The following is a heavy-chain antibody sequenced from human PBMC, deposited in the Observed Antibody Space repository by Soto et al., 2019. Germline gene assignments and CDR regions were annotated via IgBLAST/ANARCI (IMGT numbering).Heavy chain of an antibody. CDR2: ISAYNGNT. J-gene: IGHJ5*02. V-gene: IGHV1-18*01. CDR3: AREGDFWSGYNWFDP. CDR1: GYTFTSYG. D-gene: IGHD3-3*01. Sequence: ASVKVSCKASGYTFTSYGISWVRQAPGQGLEWMGWISAYNGNTNYAQKLQGRVTMTTDTSTSTAYMELRSLRSDDTAVYYCAREGDFWSGYNWFDPWGQGTLVTVSS.